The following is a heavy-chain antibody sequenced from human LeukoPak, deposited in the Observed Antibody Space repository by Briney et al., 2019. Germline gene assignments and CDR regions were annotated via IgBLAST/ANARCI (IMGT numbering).Heavy chain of an antibody. CDR1: GGTFSSYG. D-gene: IGHD3-16*01. CDR2: IIPILGIA. Sequence: ASVKVSCKASGGTFSSYGISWVRQAPGQGLEWMGRIIPILGIANYAQKFQGRVTITADKSTSTAYMELSSLRSEDAAMYYCARAGMMAGSFDPWGQGTLVTVSS. CDR3: ARAGMMAGSFDP. J-gene: IGHJ5*02. V-gene: IGHV1-69*04.